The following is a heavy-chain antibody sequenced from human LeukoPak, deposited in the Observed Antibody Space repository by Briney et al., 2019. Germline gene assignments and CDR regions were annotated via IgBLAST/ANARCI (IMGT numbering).Heavy chain of an antibody. D-gene: IGHD5-18*01. J-gene: IGHJ4*02. CDR1: GFTFSSYA. V-gene: IGHV3-23*01. Sequence: PGGSLRLSCAASGFTFSSYAMSWVRQAPGKGLEWVSAISGSGGSTYYADSVKGRFTISRDNSKNTLYLQVNSLRAEDTAVYYCAKQLWLYYYFDYWGQGTLVTVSS. CDR2: ISGSGGST. CDR3: AKQLWLYYYFDY.